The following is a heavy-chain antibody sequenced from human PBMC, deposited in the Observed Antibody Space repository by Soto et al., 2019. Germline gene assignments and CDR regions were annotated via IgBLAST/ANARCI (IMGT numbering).Heavy chain of an antibody. V-gene: IGHV3-23*01. J-gene: IGHJ4*02. CDR2: ISGSGDST. D-gene: IGHD3-10*01. Sequence: EVQLLESGGGLVQPGGSLRLSCAASGFTLRSYVMSWVRQAPGKGLEWVSGISGSGDSTYYADSVKGRFTISRDNSKNTLYLQMNSLRAEDTAVYHCAKGEVMVRGAINYWGQGTLVAVSS. CDR1: GFTLRSYV. CDR3: AKGEVMVRGAINY.